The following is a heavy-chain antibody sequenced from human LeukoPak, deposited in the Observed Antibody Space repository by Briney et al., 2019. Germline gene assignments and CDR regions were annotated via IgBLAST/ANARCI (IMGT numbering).Heavy chain of an antibody. CDR1: GSSLTEVS. CDR3: ARDSSEFRSLIPH. Sequence: PKASVKVSCKVSGSSLTEVSIHWVRQAPGQGLEWMGGIIPIFGTAKYAQKFQGRVTITADESTSTAYMELSSLRSEDTAVYYCARDSSEFRSLIPHWGQGTLVTVSS. CDR2: IIPIFGTA. J-gene: IGHJ1*01. D-gene: IGHD2-21*01. V-gene: IGHV1-69*13.